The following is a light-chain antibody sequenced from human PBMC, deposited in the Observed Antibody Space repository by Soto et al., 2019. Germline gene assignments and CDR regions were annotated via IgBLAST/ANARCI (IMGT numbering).Light chain of an antibody. V-gene: IGKV1-5*03. CDR1: QSISVW. J-gene: IGKJ4*01. CDR3: QQYESYSPLT. Sequence: DIQMTQSPSTLSASVGDRVTITCRASQSISVWLAWYQQKAGKAPNLLIYKASRLESGVPSRFSGSGSETEFTLTVAGLQPEDFATYYCQQYESYSPLTFGGGTKVDIK. CDR2: KAS.